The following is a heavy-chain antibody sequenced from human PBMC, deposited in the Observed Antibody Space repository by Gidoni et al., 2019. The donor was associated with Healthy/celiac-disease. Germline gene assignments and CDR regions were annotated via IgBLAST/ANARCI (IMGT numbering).Heavy chain of an antibody. Sequence: QVQLQESGPGLVKPSETLSLTCTVSGGSISRYYRSLIRQPPGKGLEWIGYIYYSWSTNYNPSLKSRVTISVDTSKNQFSLKLSSVTAADTAVYYCARGKITMVRGAYFDYWGQGTLVTVSS. CDR2: IYYSWST. J-gene: IGHJ4*02. V-gene: IGHV4-59*01. D-gene: IGHD3-10*01. CDR3: ARGKITMVRGAYFDY. CDR1: GGSISRYY.